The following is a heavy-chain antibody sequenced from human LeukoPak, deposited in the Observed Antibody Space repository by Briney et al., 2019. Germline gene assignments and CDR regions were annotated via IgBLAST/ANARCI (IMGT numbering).Heavy chain of an antibody. CDR3: ASGAARLTPIFDY. Sequence: SQTLSLTCTVSGGSISSGSYYWSWIRQPAGKGLEWIGRIYTSGSTNYNPSLKSRVTISVDTSKNQFSLKLSSVTAADTAVYYCASGAARLTPIFDYWGQGTLVTVSS. V-gene: IGHV4-61*02. D-gene: IGHD6-6*01. CDR2: IYTSGST. J-gene: IGHJ4*02. CDR1: GGSISSGSYY.